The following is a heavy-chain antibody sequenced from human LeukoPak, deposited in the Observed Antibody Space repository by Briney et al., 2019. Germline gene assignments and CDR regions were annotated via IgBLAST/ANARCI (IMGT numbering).Heavy chain of an antibody. V-gene: IGHV1-69*05. Sequence: GASVKVSCKASGGTFSSYAISWVRQAPGQGLEWMGGIIPIFGTANYAPKFQGRVTITTDESTSTAYMELSSLRAEDTAVYYCARGTYYYDSSGLRWFDPWGQGTLVTVSS. CDR1: GGTFSSYA. J-gene: IGHJ5*02. D-gene: IGHD3-22*01. CDR2: IIPIFGTA. CDR3: ARGTYYYDSSGLRWFDP.